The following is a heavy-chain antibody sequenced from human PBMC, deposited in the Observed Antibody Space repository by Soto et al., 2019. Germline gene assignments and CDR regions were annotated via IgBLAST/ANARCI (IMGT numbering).Heavy chain of an antibody. V-gene: IGHV3-21*06. Sequence: LRLSCAASGFTFTRFSMNWVRQAPGKGLEWVSSISSTTNYIYYGDSMKGRFTISRDNAKNSLYLEMNSLRAEDTAVYYCARQRSVGATTGIDYWGQGTLVTVSS. CDR2: ISSTTNYI. CDR3: ARQRSVGATTGIDY. J-gene: IGHJ4*02. CDR1: GFTFTRFS. D-gene: IGHD1-26*01.